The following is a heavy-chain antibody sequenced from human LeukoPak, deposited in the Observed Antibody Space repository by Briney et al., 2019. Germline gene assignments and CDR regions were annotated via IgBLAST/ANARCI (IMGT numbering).Heavy chain of an antibody. CDR2: INSDGSST. V-gene: IGHV3-74*01. J-gene: IGHJ5*02. D-gene: IGHD2-2*01. CDR1: GFTISSYW. Sequence: GGSLRLSCAASGFTISSYWMHWVRQAPGKGLVWVSRINSDGSSTSYADSVKGRFTISRDNAKNTLYLQMNSLRAEDTAVYYCAVYCSSTSRHRASFDPWGQGTLVTVSS. CDR3: AVYCSSTSRHRASFDP.